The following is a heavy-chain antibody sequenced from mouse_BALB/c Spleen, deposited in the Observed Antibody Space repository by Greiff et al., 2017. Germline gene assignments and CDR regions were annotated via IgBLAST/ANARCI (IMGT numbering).Heavy chain of an antibody. Sequence: VQLQESGAELVRPGTSVKVSCKASGYAFTNYLIEWVKQRPGQGLEWIGVINPGSGGTNYNEKFKGKATLTADKSSSTAYMQLSSLTSDDSAVYFCARNYGNLWGQGTTLTVSS. CDR3: ARNYGNL. J-gene: IGHJ2*01. CDR1: GYAFTNYL. CDR2: INPGSGGT. D-gene: IGHD2-1*01. V-gene: IGHV1-54*01.